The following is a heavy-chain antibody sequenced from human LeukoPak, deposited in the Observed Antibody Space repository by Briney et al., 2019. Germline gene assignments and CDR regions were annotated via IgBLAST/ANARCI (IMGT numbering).Heavy chain of an antibody. CDR2: ISGSGGST. CDR3: AKDPSYSSSWGWTGY. Sequence: PGGSLRLSCAASGFTFSSYAMSWVRQAPGKGLEWVSAISGSGGSTYYADSVKGRFTISRDNSKNTLYLQMNSLRAEDTAVYYCAKDPSYSSSWGWTGYWGQGTLVTVSS. J-gene: IGHJ4*02. D-gene: IGHD6-13*01. V-gene: IGHV3-23*01. CDR1: GFTFSSYA.